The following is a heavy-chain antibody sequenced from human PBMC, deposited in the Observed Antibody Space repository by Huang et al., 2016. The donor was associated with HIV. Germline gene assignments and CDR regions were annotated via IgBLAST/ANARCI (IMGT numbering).Heavy chain of an antibody. Sequence: QVQLVQSGAEVKKPGASVKVSCKASGYTFSSSFLHWVRQAPGQGPEWLRRINPSRGVTTYAQKFQGRLTMTRDTSTSTMYMELRSLRSEDTAVYYCARLGPHRSRSYFDYWGQGTLVTVSS. V-gene: IGHV1-46*01. D-gene: IGHD7-27*01. CDR2: INPSRGVT. CDR3: ARLGPHRSRSYFDY. CDR1: GYTFSSSF. J-gene: IGHJ4*02.